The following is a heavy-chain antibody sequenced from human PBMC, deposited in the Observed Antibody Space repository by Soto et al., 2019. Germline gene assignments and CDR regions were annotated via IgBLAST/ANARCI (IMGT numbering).Heavy chain of an antibody. CDR1: GFTFSSYG. D-gene: IGHD2-2*01. CDR2: IWYDGSNK. J-gene: IGHJ6*02. CDR3: ARANCSRNSSYVDYYYYGMDV. Sequence: GGSLRLSCAASGFTFSSYGMHWVRQAPGKGLEWVAVIWYDGSNKYYADSVKGRFTISRDNSKNTLYLQMNSLRAEDTAVYYCARANCSRNSSYVDYYYYGMDVWGQGTTVTVSS. V-gene: IGHV3-33*01.